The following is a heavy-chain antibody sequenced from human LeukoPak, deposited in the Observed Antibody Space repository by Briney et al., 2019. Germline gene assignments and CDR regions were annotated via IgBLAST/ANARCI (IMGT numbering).Heavy chain of an antibody. CDR1: GGSISSYY. CDR3: ARNGWPYYYYMDV. CDR2: IFDSGST. Sequence: PSETLSLTCTVSGGSISSYYWSWVRQPPGKGLEWIGYIFDSGSTNYNPSLKSRVTISVDTSKNQFSLKLNSVTAADTAVYYCARNGWPYYYYMDVWGKGTTVTVSS. J-gene: IGHJ6*03. V-gene: IGHV4-59*01. D-gene: IGHD2-15*01.